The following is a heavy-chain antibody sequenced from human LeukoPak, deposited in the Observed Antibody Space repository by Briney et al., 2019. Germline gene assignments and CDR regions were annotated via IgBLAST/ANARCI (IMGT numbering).Heavy chain of an antibody. D-gene: IGHD3-10*01. CDR2: ISSSATTK. Sequence: GGSLRLSCAVSGFTFSSYEMNWVRQAPGKGLEWVSYISSSATTKYYADSVKGRFTISRDNAKNSLYLQMNSLRAEDTGVYYCAGCREFGQPPFDYWGLGTLVTVSS. CDR1: GFTFSSYE. CDR3: AGCREFGQPPFDY. V-gene: IGHV3-48*03. J-gene: IGHJ4*02.